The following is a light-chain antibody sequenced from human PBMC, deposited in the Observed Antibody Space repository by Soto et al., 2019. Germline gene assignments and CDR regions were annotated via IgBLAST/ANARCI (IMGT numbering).Light chain of an antibody. V-gene: IGKV3-20*01. Sequence: EVVLTQSPGTLSLSPGERTTLSCRASQSVSSSYLAWYQQKPGQAPRLLIYAASSRATDIPDRFSGSGSGTDFTLTISRLEPEDFAVYYCQQYGSSRWTFGQGTKVDIK. CDR2: AAS. CDR3: QQYGSSRWT. CDR1: QSVSSSY. J-gene: IGKJ1*01.